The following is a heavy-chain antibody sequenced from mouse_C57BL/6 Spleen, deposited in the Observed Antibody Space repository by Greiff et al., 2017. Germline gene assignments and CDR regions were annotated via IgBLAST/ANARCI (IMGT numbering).Heavy chain of an antibody. Sequence: VQLQQSGAELVRPGTSVKVSCKASGYAFTNYLIEWVKQRPGQGLEWIGVINPGSGGTNYNEKFKGKATLTADKSSSTAYMQLSGLTSEDSAVYFCVRSPHYYGSDYWGQGTTLTVSS. CDR3: VRSPHYYGSDY. CDR1: GYAFTNYL. D-gene: IGHD1-1*01. J-gene: IGHJ2*01. V-gene: IGHV1-54*01. CDR2: INPGSGGT.